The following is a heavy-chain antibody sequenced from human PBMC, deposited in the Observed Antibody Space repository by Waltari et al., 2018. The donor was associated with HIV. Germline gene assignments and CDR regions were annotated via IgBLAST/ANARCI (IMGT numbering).Heavy chain of an antibody. CDR1: GVTFRASV. CDR2: IRSKGNSHAT. CDR3: SRAMAY. V-gene: IGHV3-73*02. Sequence: EVQLVESGGGLVQPGGPLRLSCAASGVTFRASVMHWVRQAPGKGREWVGRIRSKGNSHATAYAASMKGRFIISRDDSRNTAFLQMNSLKTEDTAVYYCSRAMAYWGQGTLVTVSS. J-gene: IGHJ4*02. D-gene: IGHD5-18*01.